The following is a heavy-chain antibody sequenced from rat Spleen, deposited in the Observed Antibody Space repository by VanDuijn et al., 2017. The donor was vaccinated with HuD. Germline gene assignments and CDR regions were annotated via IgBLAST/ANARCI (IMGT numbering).Heavy chain of an antibody. D-gene: IGHD4-6*01. V-gene: IGHV5-58*01. Sequence: EVQLVETGGGLVQPGRSLKLSCVASGFTFSNYWMYWIRQAPGTGLEWVSSINIEGGGTYYSDSVKGRFTISRDNAENTVYLQMNSLRSEDTATYYCARDGPLFAYWGQGTLVTVSS. CDR3: ARDGPLFAY. J-gene: IGHJ3*01. CDR1: GFTFSNYW. CDR2: INIEGGGT.